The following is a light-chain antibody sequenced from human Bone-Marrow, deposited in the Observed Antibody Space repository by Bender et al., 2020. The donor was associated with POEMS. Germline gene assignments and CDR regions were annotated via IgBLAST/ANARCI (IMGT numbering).Light chain of an antibody. Sequence: QSALTQPASVSGSPGQSITISCTGTSSDVGTYNFVSWYQQLPGKAPKLMIHNVSDRTSGVSNRFSGSKSGNTASLTISGLQGEDEADYYCCSKASPGVVFGGGTKLTVL. CDR1: SSDVGTYNF. CDR2: NVS. J-gene: IGLJ2*01. CDR3: CSKASPGVV. V-gene: IGLV2-14*03.